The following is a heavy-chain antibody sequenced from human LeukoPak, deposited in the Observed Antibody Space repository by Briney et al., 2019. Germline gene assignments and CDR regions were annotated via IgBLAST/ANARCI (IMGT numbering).Heavy chain of an antibody. CDR2: ISYSGGNT. J-gene: IGHJ6*02. CDR1: GFTFSTYA. V-gene: IGHV3-23*01. Sequence: PGGSLRLSCAASGFTFSTYAMNWVRQAPGKGLDCVSSISYSGGNTHYADSVKGRFTISRDNARNSLYLQMKSLRADDTAVYYCTRVENIGMDVWGQGTTVTVSS. D-gene: IGHD1/OR15-1a*01. CDR3: TRVENIGMDV.